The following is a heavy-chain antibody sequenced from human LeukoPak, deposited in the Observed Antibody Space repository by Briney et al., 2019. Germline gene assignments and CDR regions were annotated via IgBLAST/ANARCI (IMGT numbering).Heavy chain of an antibody. D-gene: IGHD3-3*01. J-gene: IGHJ4*02. V-gene: IGHV4-34*01. CDR3: ARLFWSGYYKPAFDF. CDR2: INHSRST. Sequence: SETLSLTCAIYGGSFSGYYWGWIRQPPGKRLEWIGEINHSRSTNYNPSLKSRVTISIDTSKNQFSLKLTSVTAADTAVYYCARLFWSGYYKPAFDFWGQGTLVTVSS. CDR1: GGSFSGYY.